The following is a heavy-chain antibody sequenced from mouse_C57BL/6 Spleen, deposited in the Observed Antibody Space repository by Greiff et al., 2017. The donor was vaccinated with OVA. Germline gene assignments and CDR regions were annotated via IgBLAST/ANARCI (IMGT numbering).Heavy chain of an antibody. CDR2: IWTGGGT. J-gene: IGHJ2*01. D-gene: IGHD1-1*01. Sequence: VQLQQSGPGLVAPSQSLSITCTVSGFSLTSYAISWVRQPPGKGLEWLGVIWTGGGTNYNSALKSRLSISKDNSKSQVCLKMNSLQTDDTARYYCARNYRTTTGYYFDYWGQGTTLTVSS. V-gene: IGHV2-9-1*01. CDR3: ARNYRTTTGYYFDY. CDR1: GFSLTSYA.